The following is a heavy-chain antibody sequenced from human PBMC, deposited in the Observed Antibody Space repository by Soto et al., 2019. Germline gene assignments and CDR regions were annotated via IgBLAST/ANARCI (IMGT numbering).Heavy chain of an antibody. Sequence: QAQLVESGGGLVKPGGSLRLSCAASGFTFSDYYMSWIRQAPGKGLEWVSYISSSGDRTYYADSVKGRFIISRDNAKNSLSLQMDSLRADDTAVYYCARDLAAARPGYYSYGLDVWGQGTTVTVSS. D-gene: IGHD6-6*01. V-gene: IGHV3-11*01. CDR1: GFTFSDYY. J-gene: IGHJ6*02. CDR3: ARDLAAARPGYYSYGLDV. CDR2: ISSSGDRT.